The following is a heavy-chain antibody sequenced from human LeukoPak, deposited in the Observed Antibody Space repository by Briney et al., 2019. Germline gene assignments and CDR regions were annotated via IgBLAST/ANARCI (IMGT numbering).Heavy chain of an antibody. CDR1: GFTFSSYA. Sequence: GGSLRLSCAASGFTFSSYAMPWVRQAPGEGLEWVAVISYDGSNKYYADSVKGRFTISRDNSKNTLYLQMNSLRAEDTAVYYCARDGHYDSSGYPIYWGQGTLVTVSS. CDR2: ISYDGSNK. D-gene: IGHD3-22*01. V-gene: IGHV3-30-3*01. CDR3: ARDGHYDSSGYPIY. J-gene: IGHJ4*02.